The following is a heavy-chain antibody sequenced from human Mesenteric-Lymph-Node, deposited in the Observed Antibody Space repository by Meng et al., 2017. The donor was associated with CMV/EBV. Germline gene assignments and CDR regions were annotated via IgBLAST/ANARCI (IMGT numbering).Heavy chain of an antibody. J-gene: IGHJ5*01. Sequence: GGSLRLSCAASGFTFSSYAMSWVRQAPGKGLEWVSSISGSGSYTYYADSVRGRFTISRDNSQNTLYLQLSSLRADDTAVYYCAKADYENYFYWFDSWGQGTLVTVSS. CDR3: AKADYENYFYWFDS. D-gene: IGHD2/OR15-2a*01. CDR2: ISGSGSYT. V-gene: IGHV3-23*01. CDR1: GFTFSSYA.